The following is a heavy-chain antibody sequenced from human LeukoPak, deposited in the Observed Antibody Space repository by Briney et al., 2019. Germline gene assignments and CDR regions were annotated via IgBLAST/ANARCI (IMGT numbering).Heavy chain of an antibody. Sequence: GGSLRLSCAASGFTFSSYGMHWVRQAPGKGLEWVAVIWYDGSNKYYADSVKGRFTISRDNSRNTLYLQMNSLSADDTAVYHCAKELTLLDYGRGYYYYGLDVWGQGTTLTVSS. CDR1: GFTFSSYG. D-gene: IGHD4-17*01. J-gene: IGHJ6*02. V-gene: IGHV3-33*06. CDR2: IWYDGSNK. CDR3: AKELTLLDYGRGYYYYGLDV.